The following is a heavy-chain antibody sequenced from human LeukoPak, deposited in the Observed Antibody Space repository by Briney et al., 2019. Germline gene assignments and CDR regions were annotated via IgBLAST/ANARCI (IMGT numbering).Heavy chain of an antibody. Sequence: SETLSLTCTVSGGSIDSFFWSWIRQPPGKALEWIGDVHYSGNTNYNPSLKSRVTISLDTSKIQFSLSLSSMTAADTAVYYCARGFSSGRFDPWGQGALVTVSS. CDR3: ARGFSSGRFDP. D-gene: IGHD3-10*01. CDR1: GGSIDSFF. V-gene: IGHV4-59*08. J-gene: IGHJ5*02. CDR2: VHYSGNT.